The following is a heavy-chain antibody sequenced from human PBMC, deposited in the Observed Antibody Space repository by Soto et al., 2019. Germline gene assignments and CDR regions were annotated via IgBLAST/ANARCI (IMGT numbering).Heavy chain of an antibody. D-gene: IGHD4-17*01. V-gene: IGHV4-30-4*01. Sequence: SETLSLTCTVSGGSISSGDYYWSWIRQPPGKGLEWIGYIYYSGSTYYNPSLKSRVTISVDTSKNQFSLKLSSVTAADTAVYYCARDLTTVTTGYYYYGMDVWGQGTTVTVS. CDR3: ARDLTTVTTGYYYYGMDV. J-gene: IGHJ6*02. CDR2: IYYSGST. CDR1: GGSISSGDYY.